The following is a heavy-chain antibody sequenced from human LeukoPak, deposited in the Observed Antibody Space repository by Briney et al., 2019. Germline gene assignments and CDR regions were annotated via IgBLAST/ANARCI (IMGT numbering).Heavy chain of an antibody. CDR1: GGSISSSSYY. Sequence: SETLSLTCTVSGGSISSSSYYWGWIRQPPGKGLEWIGSIYYSGSTYYNPSLKSRVTISVDTSKNQFSLKLSSVTAADTAVYYCARSIGLVIEGHFDYWGQGTLVTVSS. CDR3: ARSIGLVIEGHFDY. D-gene: IGHD3/OR15-3a*01. V-gene: IGHV4-39*07. J-gene: IGHJ4*02. CDR2: IYYSGST.